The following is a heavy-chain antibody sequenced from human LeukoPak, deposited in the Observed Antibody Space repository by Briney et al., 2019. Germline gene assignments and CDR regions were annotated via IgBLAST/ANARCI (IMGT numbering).Heavy chain of an antibody. V-gene: IGHV1-2*02. CDR2: INPNSGDT. D-gene: IGHD3-3*01. CDR1: GYTFTAYY. Sequence: ASVKVSCKASGYTFTAYYMHWVRQAPGQGLEWMGCINPNSGDTKYAQNFQGRVAMTRDTSISTAYMELNSLRADDTAAYYCATLWSLDHWGQGTLVTVSS. J-gene: IGHJ4*02. CDR3: ATLWSLDH.